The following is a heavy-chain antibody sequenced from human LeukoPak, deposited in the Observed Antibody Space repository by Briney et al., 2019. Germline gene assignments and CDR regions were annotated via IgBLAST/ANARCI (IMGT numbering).Heavy chain of an antibody. D-gene: IGHD1-26*01. CDR2: IYSGGST. CDR1: GFTVSSNY. J-gene: IGHJ3*02. V-gene: IGHV3-66*01. Sequence: GGSLRLSCAASGFTVSSNYMSWVRQAPGKGLEWVSVIYSGGSTYYADSVKGRFTISRDNSKNTLYLQMTSLRAEDTAEYYCAKSLFTSANGTGRAFHIWGQGTMVTVSS. CDR3: AKSLFTSANGTGRAFHI.